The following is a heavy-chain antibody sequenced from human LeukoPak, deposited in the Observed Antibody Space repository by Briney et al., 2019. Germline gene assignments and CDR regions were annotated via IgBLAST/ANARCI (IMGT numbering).Heavy chain of an antibody. V-gene: IGHV3-7*02. CDR2: IKQDGSEK. D-gene: IGHD6-19*01. CDR3: ASAVRDLGIAVAGTDY. J-gene: IGHJ4*02. CDR1: GFTFSSYW. Sequence: PGGSLRLSCAASGFTFSSYWMNWVRQAPGKGLEWVANIKQDGSEKYYVDSVKGRFTISRDNAKNSLYLQMNSLRAEDTAVYYCASAVRDLGIAVAGTDYWGQGTLVTVSS.